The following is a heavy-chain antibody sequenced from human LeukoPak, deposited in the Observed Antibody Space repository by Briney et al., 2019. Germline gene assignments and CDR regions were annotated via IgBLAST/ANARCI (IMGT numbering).Heavy chain of an antibody. CDR2: ISYDGSNK. D-gene: IGHD5-24*01. CDR3: AREEDGYNFDY. J-gene: IGHJ4*02. V-gene: IGHV3-30*01. Sequence: GGSLRLSCAASGFTFSSYAMHWVRQAPGKGLEWVAVISYDGSNKYYADSVKGRFTISRDNSKNTLYLQMNSLRAEDTAVYYCAREEDGYNFDYWGQGTLVTVSS. CDR1: GFTFSSYA.